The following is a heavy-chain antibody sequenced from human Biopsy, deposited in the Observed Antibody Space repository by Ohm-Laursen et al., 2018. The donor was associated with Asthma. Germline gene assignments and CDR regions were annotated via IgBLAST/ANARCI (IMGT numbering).Heavy chain of an antibody. CDR2: IHYSGST. Sequence: SETLSLTWTVSGVSIRSYYWTWIRQPPGKGLEWIGNIHYSGSTCSNPSLKSRVTISVDTSKKQISLRLSSVIAADTAVYYCAGFCSGGNCPDHWGRGTLVTVSS. V-gene: IGHV4-59*01. D-gene: IGHD2-15*01. CDR3: AGFCSGGNCPDH. CDR1: GVSIRSYY. J-gene: IGHJ4*02.